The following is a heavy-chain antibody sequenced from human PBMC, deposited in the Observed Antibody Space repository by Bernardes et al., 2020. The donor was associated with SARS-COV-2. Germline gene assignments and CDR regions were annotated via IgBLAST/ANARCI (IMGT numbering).Heavy chain of an antibody. CDR1: GYTFTGYY. J-gene: IGHJ4*02. Sequence: ASVKVSCQTSGYTFTGYYIHWVRQAPGQGLEWMGWIFPNNGGTKYAQKFQGRVTMTRDTPLRTDYMELSGLTSDDTAVYYCARVWPNSSGYYGVDYGGQGTLVTVSS. CDR2: IFPNNGGT. V-gene: IGHV1-2*02. CDR3: ARVWPNSSGYYGVDY. D-gene: IGHD3-22*01.